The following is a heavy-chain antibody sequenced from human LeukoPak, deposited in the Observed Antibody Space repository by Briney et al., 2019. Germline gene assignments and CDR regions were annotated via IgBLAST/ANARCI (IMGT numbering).Heavy chain of an antibody. CDR2: IYYSGST. J-gene: IGHJ5*02. Sequence: SETLSPTCTVSGGSISSYYWSWIRQPPGKGLEWIGYIYYSGSTNYNPSLKSRVTISVDTSKNQFSLKLSSVTAADTAVYYCARDPAGYSSSWNNWFDPWGQGTLVTVSS. CDR3: ARDPAGYSSSWNNWFDP. CDR1: GGSISSYY. V-gene: IGHV4-59*01. D-gene: IGHD6-13*01.